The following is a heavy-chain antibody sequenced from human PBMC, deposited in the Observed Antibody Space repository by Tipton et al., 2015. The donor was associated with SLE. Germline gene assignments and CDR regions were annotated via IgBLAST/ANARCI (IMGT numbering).Heavy chain of an antibody. D-gene: IGHD4-17*01. CDR3: ARGSDGEYVRYFDV. J-gene: IGHJ2*01. CDR2: MYYSGNT. Sequence: TLSLTCIVSGDSISSSSYYWGWIRQPPGKGLEWIGSMYYSGNTYYNPSLKSRVTISVDTSKNQLSLKLTSVTAADTAVYYCARGSDGEYVRYFDVWGPGTLVTVSS. CDR1: GDSISSSSYY. V-gene: IGHV4-39*07.